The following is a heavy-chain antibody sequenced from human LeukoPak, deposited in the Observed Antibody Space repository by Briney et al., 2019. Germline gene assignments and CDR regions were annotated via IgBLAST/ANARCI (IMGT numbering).Heavy chain of an antibody. CDR2: VNPSSGGT. Sequence: ASVKVSCKASGYTFAAFYIHWVRQAPGQGLEWVGLVNPSSGGTHYAQSFQGRVTMTRDTSISTAYMELSRLRSDDTAVYYCARDIRGSYDSWGQGTLVTVPS. CDR3: ARDIRGSYDS. J-gene: IGHJ4*02. D-gene: IGHD1-26*01. CDR1: GYTFAAFY. V-gene: IGHV1-2*02.